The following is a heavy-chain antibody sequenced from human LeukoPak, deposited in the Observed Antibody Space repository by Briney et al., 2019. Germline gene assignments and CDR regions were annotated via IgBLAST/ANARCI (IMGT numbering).Heavy chain of an antibody. CDR1: GGSISSGSYY. CDR2: IYTSGST. D-gene: IGHD3-22*01. V-gene: IGHV4-61*02. J-gene: IGHJ6*03. Sequence: SETLSLTCTVSGGSISSGSYYWSWIRQPAGKGLEWIGRIYTSGSTNYNSSLKSRVTISVDTSKNQFSLKLSSVTAAVTAVYYCARGYYYDSSGYYYYYYYYMDVWGKGTTVTVSS. CDR3: ARGYYYDSSGYYYYYYYYMDV.